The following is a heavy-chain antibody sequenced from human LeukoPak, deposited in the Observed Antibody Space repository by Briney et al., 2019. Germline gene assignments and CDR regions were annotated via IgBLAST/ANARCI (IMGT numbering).Heavy chain of an antibody. Sequence: GGSLRLSCEASGFTFSGYWMHWVRQAPGKGLVWFSRINSDGSSTSYADSVKGRFTISRDNSKNTLYLQMNSLRAADTAVYYCAKDWAISRSYYYMDVWGKGTTVTISS. V-gene: IGHV3-74*01. D-gene: IGHD3-9*01. CDR2: INSDGSST. CDR3: AKDWAISRSYYYMDV. J-gene: IGHJ6*03. CDR1: GFTFSGYW.